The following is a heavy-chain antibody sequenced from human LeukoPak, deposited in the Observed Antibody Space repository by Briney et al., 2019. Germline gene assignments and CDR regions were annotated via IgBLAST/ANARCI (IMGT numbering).Heavy chain of an antibody. D-gene: IGHD3-22*01. CDR2: IYYSGST. V-gene: IGHV4-30-4*01. J-gene: IGHJ6*02. CDR1: GGSISSGDYY. Sequence: PSETLSLTCTVSGGSISSGDYYWSWIRQPPGKGLEWIGYIYYSGSTYYNPSLKSRVTISVDTSKNQFSLKLSSVTAADTAVYYCARDSIPGYYDSSGYYTYYGMDVRGQGTTVTVSS. CDR3: ARDSIPGYYDSSGYYTYYGMDV.